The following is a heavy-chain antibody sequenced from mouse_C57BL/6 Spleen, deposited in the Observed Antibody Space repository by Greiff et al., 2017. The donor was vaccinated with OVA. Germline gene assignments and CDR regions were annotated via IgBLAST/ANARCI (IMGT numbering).Heavy chain of an antibody. Sequence: QVQLKESGPELVKPGASVKLSCKASGYTFTSYDINWVKQRPGQGLEWIGWIYPRDGSTKYNEKFKGKATLTVDTSSSTAYMELHSLTSEDSAVYFCARRYYYGSSWYFDVWGTGTTVTVSS. V-gene: IGHV1-85*01. CDR2: IYPRDGST. J-gene: IGHJ1*03. CDR3: ARRYYYGSSWYFDV. D-gene: IGHD1-1*01. CDR1: GYTFTSYD.